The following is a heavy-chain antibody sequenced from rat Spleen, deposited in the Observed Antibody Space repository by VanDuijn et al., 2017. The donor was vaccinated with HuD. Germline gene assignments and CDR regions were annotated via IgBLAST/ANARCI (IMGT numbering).Heavy chain of an antibody. J-gene: IGHJ1*01. CDR3: AELTSDV. D-gene: IGHD1-11*01. V-gene: IGHV2-77*01. CDR1: GFSLTSYG. CDR2: IWGDGNT. Sequence: QVQMKETGPGLVQTTQTLSVTCTVSGFSLTSYGVHWVRQAPGKGLEWMGVIWGDGNTNYNSDLKSRLSISRNTSKSQVFLTMNSMQTDDTAVYYCAELTSDVWGPVTMVTVSS.